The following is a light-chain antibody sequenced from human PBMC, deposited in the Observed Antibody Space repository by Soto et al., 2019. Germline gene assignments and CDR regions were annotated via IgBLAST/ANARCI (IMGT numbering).Light chain of an antibody. CDR2: TSS. Sequence: EIVLTQSPATLSLSPGERATLSCRASQTINNYLAWYQQKPGQAPGLVIYTSSNRAAGIPARFSGSGSGTDFTLTISGLEPEDFAIYYCHQRSDWPLTFGGGTKVEIK. J-gene: IGKJ4*01. V-gene: IGKV3-11*01. CDR1: QTINNY. CDR3: HQRSDWPLT.